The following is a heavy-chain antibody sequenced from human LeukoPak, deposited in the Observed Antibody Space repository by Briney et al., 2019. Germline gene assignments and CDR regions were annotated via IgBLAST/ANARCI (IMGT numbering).Heavy chain of an antibody. CDR1: GGSFSGYY. V-gene: IGHV4-59*01. Sequence: SETLSLTCAVYGGSFSGYYWSWIRQPPGKGLEWIGYIYYSGSTNYNPSLKSRVTISVDTSKNQFSLKLSSVTAADTAVYYCARATWYSGSYWFDPWGQGTLVTVSS. D-gene: IGHD1-26*01. CDR3: ARATWYSGSYWFDP. J-gene: IGHJ5*02. CDR2: IYYSGST.